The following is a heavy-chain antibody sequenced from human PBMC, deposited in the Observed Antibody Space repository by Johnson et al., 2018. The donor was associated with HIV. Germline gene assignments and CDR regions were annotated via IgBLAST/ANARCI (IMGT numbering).Heavy chain of an antibody. Sequence: VQLVESGGGVARPGGSLRLSCEASGFSFDEYDMRWVRQAPGKGLEWVSGINWNGATPGSADSVKGRFTISRDNAKNTLYLQMNSLRAEDTAVYYCARDSSNSFRFEMYACDIWGQGTMVTVSS. CDR3: ARDSSNSFRFEMYACDI. D-gene: IGHD6-6*01. CDR1: GFSFDEYD. J-gene: IGHJ3*02. CDR2: INWNGATP. V-gene: IGHV3-20*04.